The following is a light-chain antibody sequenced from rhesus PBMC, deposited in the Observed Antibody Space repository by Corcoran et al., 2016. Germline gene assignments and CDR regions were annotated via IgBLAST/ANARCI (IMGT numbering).Light chain of an antibody. V-gene: IGKV1-25*01. Sequence: DIQMTQSPSSLSASVGDRVTITCRASQGISSYLAWYQQKQGKAPKLLIYAASTLQSGVPSRLSGSGSGTDFTLTISSLQPEDFATYYCQQHNSYPLTFGGGTKVELK. J-gene: IGKJ4*01. CDR1: QGISSY. CDR2: AAS. CDR3: QQHNSYPLT.